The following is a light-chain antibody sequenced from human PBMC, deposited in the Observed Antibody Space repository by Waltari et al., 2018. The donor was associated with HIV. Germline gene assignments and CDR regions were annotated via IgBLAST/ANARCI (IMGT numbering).Light chain of an antibody. V-gene: IGLV3-10*01. J-gene: IGLJ2*01. CDR1: ALARKY. CDR3: FSADSSGAYGL. CDR2: DDS. Sequence: SYELTQPPSVSVSPGQTASITCSGDALARKYAYWYRQKSGQAPVLVIYDDSKRPSEIPERFSGSSSGTTASMTISGALVEDEADYYCFSADSSGAYGLFGAGTKLTVL.